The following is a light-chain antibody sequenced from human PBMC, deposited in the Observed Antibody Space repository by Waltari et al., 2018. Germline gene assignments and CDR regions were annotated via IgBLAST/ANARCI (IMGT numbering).Light chain of an antibody. Sequence: DIVLTQSPALLSWSPGDRASLSCRASHSVHNYLAWYQQKPGQAPRLLIYDVSNRATDIPARFSGSGFATDFTLTISSLEPEDFAVYYCQQRRAWPLTFGGGTKVEIK. CDR2: DVS. J-gene: IGKJ4*01. V-gene: IGKV3-11*01. CDR1: HSVHNY. CDR3: QQRRAWPLT.